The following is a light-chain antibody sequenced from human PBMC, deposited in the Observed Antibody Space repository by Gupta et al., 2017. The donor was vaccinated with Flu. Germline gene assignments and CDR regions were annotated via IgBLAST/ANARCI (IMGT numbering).Light chain of an antibody. J-gene: IGLJ3*02. CDR3: GTWDTSLNFARV. V-gene: IGLV1-51*02. CDR1: TSNIGANY. CDR2: ENN. Sequence: QSVLTQPPSVSAAPGQKVTISCSGGTSNIGANYVSWYQQLPGTAPRLLSYENNKRPSGIPDRFSGSKSGTSATLGITELQTGDEADYYGGTWDTSLNFARVCGGGTTLTGL.